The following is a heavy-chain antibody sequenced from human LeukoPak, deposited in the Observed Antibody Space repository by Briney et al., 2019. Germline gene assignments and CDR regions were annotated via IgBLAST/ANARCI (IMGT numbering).Heavy chain of an antibody. D-gene: IGHD3-3*01. V-gene: IGHV1-2*04. CDR3: ARDYDLYYGMDV. Sequence: ASVKVSCKASGHTFTGYYMHWVRQAPGQGLEWMGWINPNSGGTNYAQKFQGWVTMTRDTSISTAYMELSRLRSDDTAVYYCARDYDLYYGMDVWGQGTTVTVSS. J-gene: IGHJ6*02. CDR1: GHTFTGYY. CDR2: INPNSGGT.